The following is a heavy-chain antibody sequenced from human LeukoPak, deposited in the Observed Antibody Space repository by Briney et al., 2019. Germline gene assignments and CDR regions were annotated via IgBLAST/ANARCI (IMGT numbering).Heavy chain of an antibody. Sequence: GGSLRLSCAASGFIFSDYGMHWVRQAPGKGLEWVTLVRNDGSDKYYADSVKGRFTISRDNSKNTLYLQMNSLRPEDTAVHYCAKHYYGSGSQKYYFDYWGQGTLVTVSS. CDR2: VRNDGSDK. V-gene: IGHV3-30*02. D-gene: IGHD3-10*01. CDR1: GFIFSDYG. CDR3: AKHYYGSGSQKYYFDY. J-gene: IGHJ4*02.